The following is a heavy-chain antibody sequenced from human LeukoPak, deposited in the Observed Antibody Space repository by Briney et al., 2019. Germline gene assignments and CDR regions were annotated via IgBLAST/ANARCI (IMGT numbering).Heavy chain of an antibody. CDR3: ARRGSTWYTLIDY. CDR1: GVSFSGYY. CDR2: INHSGST. J-gene: IGHJ4*02. D-gene: IGHD6-13*01. Sequence: SETLSLTCAVYGVSFSGYYWSWVRQPPGKGLEWIGEINHSGSTNYNPSLKSRVTISVDTSKNQFSLKLSSVTAADTAVYYCARRGSTWYTLIDYWGQGTLVTVSS. V-gene: IGHV4-34*01.